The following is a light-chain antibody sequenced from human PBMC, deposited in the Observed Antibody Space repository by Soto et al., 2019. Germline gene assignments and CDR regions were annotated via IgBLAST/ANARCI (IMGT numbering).Light chain of an antibody. CDR3: QQYGDSPGT. J-gene: IGKJ3*01. V-gene: IGKV3-20*01. CDR1: QSVSSSY. CDR2: GAS. Sequence: EIVLTQSPGTLSLSPGERATLSCRASQSVSSSYLAWYQQKPGQAPRLLIYGASSRATGIPDRFSGSGSGTDFTLTISRLETEDFAIYFCQQYGDSPGTFGTGTKVDIK.